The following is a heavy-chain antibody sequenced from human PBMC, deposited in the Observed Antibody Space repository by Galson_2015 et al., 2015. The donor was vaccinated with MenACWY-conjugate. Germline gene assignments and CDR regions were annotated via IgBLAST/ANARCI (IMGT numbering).Heavy chain of an antibody. J-gene: IGHJ6*03. D-gene: IGHD4-17*01. V-gene: IGHV1-18*01. Sequence: SVKVSCKASGYTFTSYGISWVRQAPGQGLEWMGWIGAYNGNTNYAQKLQGRVTMTTDTSTSTAYMELRSLRSDDTAVYYCARARPDYGDYGYYYYYMDVWGKGTTVTVSS. CDR3: ARARPDYGDYGYYYYYMDV. CDR1: GYTFTSYG. CDR2: IGAYNGNT.